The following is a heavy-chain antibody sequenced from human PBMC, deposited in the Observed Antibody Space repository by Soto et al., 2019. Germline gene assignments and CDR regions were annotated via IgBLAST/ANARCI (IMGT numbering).Heavy chain of an antibody. V-gene: IGHV1-69*08. CDR3: ARDASYCSGGSCYFWFDP. J-gene: IGHJ5*02. D-gene: IGHD2-15*01. CDR2: IIPILGIA. CDR1: GGTFSSYT. Sequence: QVQLVQSGAEVKKPGSSVKVSCKASGGTFSSYTISWVRQAPGQGLEWMGRIIPILGIANYAQKFQGRVTITADKSTSTAYMEPSSLRSEDTAVYYCARDASYCSGGSCYFWFDPWGQGTLVTVSS.